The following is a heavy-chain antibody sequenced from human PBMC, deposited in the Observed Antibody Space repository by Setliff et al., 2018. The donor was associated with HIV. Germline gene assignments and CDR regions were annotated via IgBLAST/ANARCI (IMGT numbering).Heavy chain of an antibody. J-gene: IGHJ6*02. CDR1: GGSISSGSYY. D-gene: IGHD1-1*01. CDR2: IYTSGST. CDR3: ARGGGDGYNYNYYYGMDV. Sequence: PSETLSLTCTVSGGSISSGSYYWSWIRQPAGKGLEWIGRIYTSGSTNYNPSLKSRVTISVDTSKNQFSLKLSSVTAADTAVYYCARGGGDGYNYNYYYGMDVWGQGTTVTVSS. V-gene: IGHV4-61*02.